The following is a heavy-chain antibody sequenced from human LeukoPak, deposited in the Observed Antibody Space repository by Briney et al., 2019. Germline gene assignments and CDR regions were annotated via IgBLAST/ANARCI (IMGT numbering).Heavy chain of an antibody. V-gene: IGHV1-2*02. J-gene: IGHJ4*02. CDR1: GYTFTGYY. Sequence: ASVKVSCKASGYTFTGYYMHWVRQAPGQGLEWMGWINPNSGDTNYAQKFQGRVTMTRDTSISTAYMELSRLRSDDTAVYYCARDPPDYGGPGEGYWGQGTLVTVSS. CDR2: INPNSGDT. D-gene: IGHD4-23*01. CDR3: ARDPPDYGGPGEGY.